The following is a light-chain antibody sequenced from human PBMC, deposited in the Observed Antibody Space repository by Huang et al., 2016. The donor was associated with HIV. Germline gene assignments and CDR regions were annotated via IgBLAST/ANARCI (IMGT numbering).Light chain of an antibody. V-gene: IGKV1-39*01. Sequence: DIQMTQAPPSLSAAVGDRVIITCRASQIINTYLNWYQQMPGRAPKLLISGASSLQGGVSSRFSGSGSGTDFTLTIRDLQPEDTATYHCQQSYIIPRTFGQGTLLEI. CDR3: QQSYIIPRT. J-gene: IGKJ2*01. CDR2: GAS. CDR1: QIINTY.